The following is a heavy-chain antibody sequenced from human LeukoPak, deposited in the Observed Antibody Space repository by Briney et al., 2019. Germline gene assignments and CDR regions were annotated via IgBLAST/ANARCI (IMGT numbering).Heavy chain of an antibody. D-gene: IGHD2-15*01. CDR2: IVVGSGVT. J-gene: IGHJ3*02. Sequence: GTSVTVSCKASGISFISSAVQWVRQARGQRLEWIGWIVVGSGVTNYAQRFLERVTITRDMSTSTVFMELSSLRSEDTALYYCAAEKRLYCSGGACYPDAFDIWGQGTMVTVSS. CDR3: AAEKRLYCSGGACYPDAFDI. V-gene: IGHV1-58*01. CDR1: GISFISSA.